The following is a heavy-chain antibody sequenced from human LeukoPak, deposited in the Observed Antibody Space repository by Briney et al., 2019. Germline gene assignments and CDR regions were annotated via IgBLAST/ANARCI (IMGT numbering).Heavy chain of an antibody. CDR1: GFTFSSYS. CDR3: SKDLVNNRSGDAFDI. CDR2: ISSSSSYI. V-gene: IGHV3-21*01. Sequence: GGSLRLSCAASGFTFSSYSMNWVRQAPGKGLEWVSPISSSSSYIYYADSVKGRFTVSRDNAKNSLYLQMNSLRAEDTAVYYCSKDLVNNRSGDAFDIWGQGTMVTVSS. J-gene: IGHJ3*02. D-gene: IGHD1-14*01.